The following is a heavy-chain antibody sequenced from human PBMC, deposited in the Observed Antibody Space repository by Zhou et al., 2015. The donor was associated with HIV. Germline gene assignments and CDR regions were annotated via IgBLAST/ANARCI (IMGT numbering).Heavy chain of an antibody. CDR1: GGTFSSYA. J-gene: IGHJ6*02. V-gene: IGHV1-69*01. D-gene: IGHD2-2*01. Sequence: QVQLVQSGAEVKKPGSSVKVSCKASGGTFSSYAISWVRQAPGQGLEWMGGIIPIFGTANYAQKFQGRVTITADESTSTAYMELSSLRSEDTAVYYCARGGYCSSTSCPAWYYGMDVWGQGTTGHRL. CDR2: IIPIFGTA. CDR3: ARGGYCSSTSCPAWYYGMDV.